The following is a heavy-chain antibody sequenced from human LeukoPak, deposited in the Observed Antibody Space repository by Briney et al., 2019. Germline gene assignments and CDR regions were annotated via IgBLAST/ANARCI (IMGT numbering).Heavy chain of an antibody. Sequence: GGSLRLSCAASGFTFSSYAMSWVRQAPGKGLEWVSAITGSGGSTYYADSVKGRFTISRDNSKNTLYVQMNSLRAEDTAVYYCATERNWVFDYWGQGALVTVSS. V-gene: IGHV3-23*01. CDR1: GFTFSSYA. CDR2: ITGSGGST. CDR3: ATERNWVFDY. J-gene: IGHJ4*02. D-gene: IGHD7-27*01.